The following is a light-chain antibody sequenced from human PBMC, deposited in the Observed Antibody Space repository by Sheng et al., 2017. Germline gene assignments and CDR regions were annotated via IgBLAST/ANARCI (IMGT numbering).Light chain of an antibody. CDR1: QTISSY. CDR2: SAS. CDR3: QQSYSTPRT. V-gene: IGKV1-39*01. J-gene: IGKJ4*01. Sequence: DIQMTQSPSSLSAHVGDRVTITCRASQTISSYLNWYQQKPGKAPRLLIYSASNLQTGVPSRFSGSGSGTDFTLTISSLQPEDFATYYCQQSYSTPRTFGGGTRMEIK.